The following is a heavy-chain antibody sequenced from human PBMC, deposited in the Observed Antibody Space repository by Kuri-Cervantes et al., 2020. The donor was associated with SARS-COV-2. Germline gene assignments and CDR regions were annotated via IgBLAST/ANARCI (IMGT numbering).Heavy chain of an antibody. V-gene: IGHV1-3*01. D-gene: IGHD2-21*01. CDR1: GYTFTSYA. CDR3: ARTVHVIIVVDDWFDP. Sequence: ASVKVSCKASGYTFTSYAMHWVRQAPGQRLEWMGWINAGNGNTKYSQKFQGRVTITRDTSASTAYMELSSLRSEDTAVYYCARTVHVIIVVDDWFDPWGQGTLVTVSS. J-gene: IGHJ5*02. CDR2: INAGNGNT.